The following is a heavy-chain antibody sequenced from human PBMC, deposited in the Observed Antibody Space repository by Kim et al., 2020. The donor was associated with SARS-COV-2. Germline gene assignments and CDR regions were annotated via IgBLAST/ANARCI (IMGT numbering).Heavy chain of an antibody. Sequence: GGSLRLSCAASRFTFSIYAMSWVRQAPGKGLEWVSAISGSGTSTYYADSVKGRFTISRENSKNTRYLQMDSLRAEDTAVYYCTKSPSYGSGSYYGEYWGQGTLVTVSS. D-gene: IGHD3-10*01. CDR3: TKSPSYGSGSYYGEY. CDR1: RFTFSIYA. CDR2: ISGSGTST. V-gene: IGHV3-23*01. J-gene: IGHJ4*02.